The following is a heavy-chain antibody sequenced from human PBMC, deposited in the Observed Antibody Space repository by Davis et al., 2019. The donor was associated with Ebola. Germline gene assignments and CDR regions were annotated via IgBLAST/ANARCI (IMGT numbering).Heavy chain of an antibody. Sequence: SVKVSCKASGGTFSSYAISWVRQAPGQGLEWMGGIIPIFGTANYAQKLQGRVTMTTDTSTSTAYMELRSLRSDDTAVYYCARGTYVAVAGTLGIDYWGQGTLVTVSS. J-gene: IGHJ4*02. D-gene: IGHD6-19*01. CDR2: IIPIFGTA. CDR1: GGTFSSYA. CDR3: ARGTYVAVAGTLGIDY. V-gene: IGHV1-69*05.